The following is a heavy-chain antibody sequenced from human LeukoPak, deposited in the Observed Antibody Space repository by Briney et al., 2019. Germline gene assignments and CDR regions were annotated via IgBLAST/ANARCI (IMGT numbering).Heavy chain of an antibody. J-gene: IGHJ5*02. CDR2: IYYSGIT. V-gene: IGHV4-31*03. D-gene: IGHD4-11*01. CDR3: EREGQFHWFDP. Sequence: SETLSLTCTVSGGSISSGGYYWSWIRQHPGKGLELIGYIYYSGITYYNPSLKRRVTMSVDTSKNQFSLKLSSVTAADTAVYYCEREGQFHWFDPWGQGTQVTVSS. CDR1: GGSISSGGYY.